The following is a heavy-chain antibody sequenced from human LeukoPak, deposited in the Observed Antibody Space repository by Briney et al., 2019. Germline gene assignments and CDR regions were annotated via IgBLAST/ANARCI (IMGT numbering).Heavy chain of an antibody. V-gene: IGHV6-1*01. Sequence: SQTLSLTCGISGDSVSSYDATWNWVRQSPSRGLEWLGRTYYRSKWGNDYAVSVKSRITINPDTSKNQFSLHLNSVTPEDTAVYYCARVSSRAFDVWGQGAMVTVSP. CDR2: TYYRSKWGN. J-gene: IGHJ3*01. CDR3: ARVSSRAFDV. D-gene: IGHD6-6*01. CDR1: GDSVSSYDAT.